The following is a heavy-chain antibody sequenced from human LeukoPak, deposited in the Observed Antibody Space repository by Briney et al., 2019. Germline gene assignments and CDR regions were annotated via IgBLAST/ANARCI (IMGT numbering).Heavy chain of an antibody. J-gene: IGHJ4*02. D-gene: IGHD2-2*01. CDR3: AREDCSSTSCYGFDY. V-gene: IGHV4-61*01. Sequence: SETLSLTCTVSGGSVSSGSYYWSWIRQPPGKGLERIGYIYYSERTNYNPSLKSRVTISVDTSKNQFSLKLSSVTAADTAVYYCAREDCSSTSCYGFDYWGQGTLVTVSS. CDR2: IYYSERT. CDR1: GGSVSSGSYY.